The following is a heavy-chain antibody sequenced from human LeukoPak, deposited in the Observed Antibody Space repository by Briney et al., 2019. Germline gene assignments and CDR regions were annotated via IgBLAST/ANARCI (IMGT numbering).Heavy chain of an antibody. CDR1: GGSFSGYY. D-gene: IGHD6-13*01. J-gene: IGHJ5*02. V-gene: IGHV4-59*08. CDR2: IYYSGST. Sequence: PSETLSLTCAVYGGSFSGYYWSWIRQPPGKGLEWIGYIYYSGSTNYNPSLKSRVTISVDTSKNQFSLKLSSVTAADTAVYYCARQSDYSSNWYSNNWFDPWGQGTLVTVSS. CDR3: ARQSDYSSNWYSNNWFDP.